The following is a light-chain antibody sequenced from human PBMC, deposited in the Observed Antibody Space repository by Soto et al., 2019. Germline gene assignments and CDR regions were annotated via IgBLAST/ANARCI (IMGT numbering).Light chain of an antibody. V-gene: IGKV1-5*01. CDR2: DAS. CDR3: QQYNSYSRT. Sequence: DIQMTQSPSTLSASVGDRVTITCRASQSISSWLAWYQQKPGKAPKLLIYDASSLESGVPSSFSGSGSGTEFTLTISSLQPDDFATYYCQQYNSYSRTFGQGTKVDIK. CDR1: QSISSW. J-gene: IGKJ1*01.